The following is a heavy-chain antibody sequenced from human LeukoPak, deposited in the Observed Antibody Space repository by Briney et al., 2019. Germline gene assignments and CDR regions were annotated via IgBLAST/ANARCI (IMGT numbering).Heavy chain of an antibody. CDR3: ARGRAFFGELFYFDY. J-gene: IGHJ4*02. D-gene: IGHD3-10*01. CDR1: GGSFGGYY. Sequence: PSETLSLTCASYGGSFGGYYWSWIRQPPGKGLEWIGEINYSGSTNYNPSLKSRVTISVDSSKSQFSLKLNSMIAADTAVYYCARGRAFFGELFYFDYWGQGTLVAVSS. CDR2: INYSGST. V-gene: IGHV4-34*01.